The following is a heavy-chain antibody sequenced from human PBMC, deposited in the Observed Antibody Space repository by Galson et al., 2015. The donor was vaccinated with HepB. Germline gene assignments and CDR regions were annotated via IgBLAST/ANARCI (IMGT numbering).Heavy chain of an antibody. J-gene: IGHJ6*02. V-gene: IGHV3-30*18. Sequence: SLRLSCASSGFTFSSYGMHWVRQAPGKGLEWVAVISYDGSNKYYADSVKGRFTISRDNSKNTLYLQMNSLRAEDTAVYYCAKEWANSGYDHPGRYYYYYGMDVWGQGTTVTVSS. CDR2: ISYDGSNK. CDR3: AKEWANSGYDHPGRYYYYYGMDV. CDR1: GFTFSSYG. D-gene: IGHD5-12*01.